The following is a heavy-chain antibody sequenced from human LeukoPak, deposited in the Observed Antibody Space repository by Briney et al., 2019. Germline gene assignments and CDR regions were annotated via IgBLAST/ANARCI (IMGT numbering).Heavy chain of an antibody. Sequence: GGSLRLSCAASGFTFSSYAMSWVRQAPGKGLEWVSAISGSGGSTYYADSVKGRFTISRDNSKNTLYLQMNSLRAEDTAVYYCAKDRDYDFWSGPGRFDPWGQGTLATVSS. V-gene: IGHV3-23*01. CDR2: ISGSGGST. D-gene: IGHD3-3*01. CDR1: GFTFSSYA. J-gene: IGHJ5*02. CDR3: AKDRDYDFWSGPGRFDP.